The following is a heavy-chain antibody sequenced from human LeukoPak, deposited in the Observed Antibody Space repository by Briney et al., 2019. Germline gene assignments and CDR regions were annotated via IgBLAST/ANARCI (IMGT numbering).Heavy chain of an antibody. J-gene: IGHJ4*02. CDR2: INHSGST. Sequence: SETLSLTCAVYGGSFSGYYWSWIRQPPGKGLEWIGEINHSGSTNYNPSLKSRVTISVDTSKNQFSLKLSSVTAADTAVYYCARDRGYSYGYCFDYWGQGTLVTVSS. V-gene: IGHV4-34*01. CDR1: GGSFSGYY. CDR3: ARDRGYSYGYCFDY. D-gene: IGHD5-18*01.